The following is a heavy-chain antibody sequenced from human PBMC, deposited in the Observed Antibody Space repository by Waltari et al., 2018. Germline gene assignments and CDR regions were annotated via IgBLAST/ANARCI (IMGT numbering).Heavy chain of an antibody. Sequence: QLQLQESGPGLVKPSETLSLTCTVSGGSISSSSYYWGWIRQPPGKGLEWIGSIYYSGSTYYNPSLKSRVTISVDTSKNQFSLKLSSVTAADTAVYYCARDIIAAAAPFDYWGQGTLVTVSS. J-gene: IGHJ4*02. CDR3: ARDIIAAAAPFDY. CDR1: GGSISSSSYY. CDR2: IYYSGST. V-gene: IGHV4-39*07. D-gene: IGHD6-13*01.